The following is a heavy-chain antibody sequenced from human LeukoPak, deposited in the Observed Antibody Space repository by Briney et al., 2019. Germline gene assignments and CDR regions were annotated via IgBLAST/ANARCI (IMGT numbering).Heavy chain of an antibody. J-gene: IGHJ6*03. CDR2: IQQDGSDK. CDR3: ARVGNGYSYGYYYYYMDV. V-gene: IGHV3-7*04. CDR1: EFSFTNYW. Sequence: PGGSLRLSCAASEFSFTNYWMSWVRQAPGKGLEWVANIQQDGSDKYYVDSVMGRFTISRDNAKNSLYLQMNSLRAEDTAVYYCARVGNGYSYGYYYYYMDVWGKGTTVTVSS. D-gene: IGHD5-18*01.